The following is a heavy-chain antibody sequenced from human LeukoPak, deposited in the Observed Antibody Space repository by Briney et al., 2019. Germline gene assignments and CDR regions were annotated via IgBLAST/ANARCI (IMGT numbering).Heavy chain of an antibody. CDR1: GGSISSGSYY. Sequence: SETLSLTRTVSGGSISSGSYYWSWIRQPAGKGLEWIGRIYTSGSTNYNPSLKSRVTISVDTSKNQFSLKLSSVTAADTAVYYCAREYYYDSSGYEDWGQGTLVTVSS. CDR2: IYTSGST. J-gene: IGHJ4*02. V-gene: IGHV4-61*02. CDR3: AREYYYDSSGYED. D-gene: IGHD3-22*01.